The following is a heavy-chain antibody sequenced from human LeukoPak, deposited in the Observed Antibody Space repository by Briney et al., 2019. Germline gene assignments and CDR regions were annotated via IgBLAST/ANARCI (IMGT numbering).Heavy chain of an antibody. Sequence: SETLSLTCAVYGGSFSGYYWSWIRQPPGKGLEWIGEINHSGSTNYNPSLKSRVTISVDTSKNQFSLKLSSVTAADTAVYYCARGGPYSGSYRRYYYYYYMDVWGKGTTVTVSS. CDR2: INHSGST. D-gene: IGHD1-26*01. J-gene: IGHJ6*03. CDR3: ARGGPYSGSYRRYYYYYYMDV. CDR1: GGSFSGYY. V-gene: IGHV4-34*01.